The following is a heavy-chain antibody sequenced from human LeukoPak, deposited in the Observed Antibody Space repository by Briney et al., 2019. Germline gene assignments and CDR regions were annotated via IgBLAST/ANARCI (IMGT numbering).Heavy chain of an antibody. CDR3: ARRVYDSSGYYYFDY. D-gene: IGHD3-22*01. CDR2: IKQDGSEK. V-gene: IGHV3-7*03. J-gene: IGHJ4*02. CDR1: GFTFSSYW. Sequence: GGSLRLSCVASGFTFSSYWMSWVRQAPGKGLEWVANIKQDGSEKYYVDSVKGRFTISRDNAKNSLYLQMNSLRAEDTAVYYCARRVYDSSGYYYFDYWGQGTLVTVSS.